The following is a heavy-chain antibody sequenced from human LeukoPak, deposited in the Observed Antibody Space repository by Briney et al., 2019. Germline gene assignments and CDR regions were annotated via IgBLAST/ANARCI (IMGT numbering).Heavy chain of an antibody. CDR2: ISWNSGSI. Sequence: PGRSLRLSCAASGFTFDDYAMHWVRQAPGKGLEWVSGISWNSGSIGYADSVKGRFTISRDNAKNSLYLQMNSLRAVDMALYYCAKASHMVGPFDYWGQGTLVTVSS. V-gene: IGHV3-9*03. CDR1: GFTFDDYA. CDR3: AKASHMVGPFDY. D-gene: IGHD2-21*01. J-gene: IGHJ4*02.